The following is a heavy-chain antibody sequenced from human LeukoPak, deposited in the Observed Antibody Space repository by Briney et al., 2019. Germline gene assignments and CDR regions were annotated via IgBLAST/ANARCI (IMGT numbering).Heavy chain of an antibody. J-gene: IGHJ4*02. CDR1: GYTFTSYD. CDR3: ARVPHSSSSLDFDY. CDR2: MNPNSGNT. V-gene: IGHV1-8*01. Sequence: ASVKVSCKASGYTFTSYDINWVRQATGQGLEWMGWMNPNSGNTGYAQKFQGRVTMTRNTSISTAYMELSSLRSEDTAVYYCARVPHSSSSLDFDYWGQGTLVTVSS. D-gene: IGHD6-6*01.